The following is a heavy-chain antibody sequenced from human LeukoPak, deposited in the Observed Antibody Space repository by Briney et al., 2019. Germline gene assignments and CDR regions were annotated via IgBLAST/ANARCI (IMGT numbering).Heavy chain of an antibody. D-gene: IGHD2-8*01. CDR2: ISAGSSTI. CDR3: ASDNGGNYYFDY. J-gene: IGHJ4*02. V-gene: IGHV3-48*04. CDR1: GLTFSSNN. Sequence: RAGGSLRLSCAASGLTFSSNNMNWVRQAPGEGLEWVSYISAGSSTIYCADSVKGRFTISRDNAKNSLYLQMNSLRAEDTAVYYCASDNGGNYYFDYWGQGTLVTVSP.